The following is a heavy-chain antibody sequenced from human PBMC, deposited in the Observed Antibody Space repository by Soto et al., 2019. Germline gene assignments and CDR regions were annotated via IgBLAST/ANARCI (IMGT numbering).Heavy chain of an antibody. J-gene: IGHJ4*02. CDR3: ATLDGTTKDIVVVPAAID. CDR1: GYSFTSYW. CDR2: IDPSDSYT. V-gene: IGHV5-10-1*01. D-gene: IGHD2-2*01. Sequence: GXSLNISCKGSGYSFTSYWFSWLRQIPVKRLEWMGRIDPSDSYTNYSPSFQGHVTISADKSISTAYLQWSSLKASDTTMYYCATLDGTTKDIVVVPAAIDWGQGTLVTVSS.